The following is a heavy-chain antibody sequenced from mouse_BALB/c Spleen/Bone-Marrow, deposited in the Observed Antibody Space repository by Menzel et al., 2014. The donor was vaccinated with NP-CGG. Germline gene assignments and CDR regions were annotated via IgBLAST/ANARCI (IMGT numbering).Heavy chain of an antibody. V-gene: IGHV1-54*03. Sequence: VKLQESGAELVRPGTSVKVSCEASGYAFTNYLIEWVKQRPGQGLEWIGVINPGSGGTNYNEKFKGKATLTADKSSSTAYMQLSSLTSDDSAVYFCARRDDAMDYWGQGTSVTVSS. CDR2: INPGSGGT. D-gene: IGHD3-3*01. CDR3: ARRDDAMDY. CDR1: GYAFTNYL. J-gene: IGHJ4*01.